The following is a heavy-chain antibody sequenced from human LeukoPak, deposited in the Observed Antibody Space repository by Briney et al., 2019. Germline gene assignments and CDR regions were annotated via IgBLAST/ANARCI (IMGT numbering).Heavy chain of an antibody. V-gene: IGHV3-23*01. Sequence: GGSVRLSCAASGFTFSSYAMSWVRQAPGKGLEWVSAISGSGGSTYYADSVKGRFTISRDNSKNTLYLQMNSLRAEDTAVYYCAKTPHYDFWSGYTYFDYWGQGTLVTVSS. CDR2: ISGSGGST. CDR3: AKTPHYDFWSGYTYFDY. J-gene: IGHJ4*02. CDR1: GFTFSSYA. D-gene: IGHD3-3*01.